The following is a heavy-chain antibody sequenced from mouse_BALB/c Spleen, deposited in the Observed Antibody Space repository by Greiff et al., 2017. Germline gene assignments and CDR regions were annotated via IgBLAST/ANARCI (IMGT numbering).Heavy chain of an antibody. D-gene: IGHD1-1*01. J-gene: IGHJ1*01. CDR1: GFTFSSFG. CDR3: ARLLSGYFDV. Sequence: EVQLVESGGGLVQPGGSRKLSCAASGFTFSSFGMHWVRQAPEKGLEWVAYISSGSSTIYYADTVKGRFTISRDNPKNTLFLQMTSLRSEDTAMYYCARLLSGYFDVWGAGTTVTVSS. V-gene: IGHV5-17*02. CDR2: ISSGSSTI.